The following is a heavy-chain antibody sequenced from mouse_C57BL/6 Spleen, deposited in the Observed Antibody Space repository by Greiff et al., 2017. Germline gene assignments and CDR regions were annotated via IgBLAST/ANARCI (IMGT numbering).Heavy chain of an antibody. CDR1: GYTFTDYE. CDR2: IDPETGGT. Sequence: VQLQQSGAELVRPGASVTLSCKASGYTFTDYEMHWVKQTPVHGLEWIGAIDPETGGTAYNQKFKGKAILTADKSSSTAYMELRSLTSEDSAVYYCTRDYCGRGFGYWGQGTLVTVSA. V-gene: IGHV1-15*01. D-gene: IGHD1-1*01. J-gene: IGHJ3*01. CDR3: TRDYCGRGFGY.